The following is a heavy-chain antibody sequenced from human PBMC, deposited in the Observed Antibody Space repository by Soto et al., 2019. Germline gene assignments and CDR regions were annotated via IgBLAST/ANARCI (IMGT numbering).Heavy chain of an antibody. J-gene: IGHJ6*02. CDR1: GYTFTGYY. CDR2: INPNSGGT. V-gene: IGHV1-2*02. D-gene: IGHD2-15*01. CDR3: ARSMDSHDYYYGMDV. Sequence: ASVKVSCKASGYTFTGYYMHWVRQAPGQGLEWMGWINPNSGGTNDAQKFQGRVTMTRDTSISTAYMELSRLRSDDTAVYYCARSMDSHDYYYGMDVWGQGTTVTVSS.